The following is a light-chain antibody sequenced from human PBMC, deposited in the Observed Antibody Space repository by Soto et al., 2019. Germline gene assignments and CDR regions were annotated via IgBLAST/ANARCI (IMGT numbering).Light chain of an antibody. V-gene: IGKV1-39*01. CDR1: QSISSY. Sequence: DIQRTQSPSSLSASVGDRVTITCRASQSISSYLNGYQQKPGKAPKLLIYAASSLQSGVPSRFSGSGSGTDFTLTISSLQPEDFATYYCQQSYSTPYTFGQGTKLEIK. CDR2: AAS. CDR3: QQSYSTPYT. J-gene: IGKJ2*01.